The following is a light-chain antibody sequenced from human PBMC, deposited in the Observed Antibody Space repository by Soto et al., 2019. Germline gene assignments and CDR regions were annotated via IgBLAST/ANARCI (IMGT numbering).Light chain of an antibody. J-gene: IGKJ4*01. CDR1: QSVSSSC. V-gene: IGKV3-20*01. CDR2: GAS. CDR3: QKYGTSPRLT. Sequence: EIVLTQSPGTLSLSPGERATLFCRASQSVSSSCLAWYQQKPGQSPRLLISGASKRATGIPDRFSGSGSGTDFPITISRLKREDFAVYYCQKYGTSPRLTLGGGTKVDMK.